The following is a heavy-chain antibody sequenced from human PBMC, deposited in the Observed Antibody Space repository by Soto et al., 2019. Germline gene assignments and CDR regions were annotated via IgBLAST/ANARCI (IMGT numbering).Heavy chain of an antibody. D-gene: IGHD3-22*01. CDR2: IYFSGGT. J-gene: IGHJ6*02. CDR1: GGSISSYY. CDR3: ARLSYYYDSSGYYPNSYYYYGMDV. Sequence: SETLSLTCTVSGGSISSYYWSWIRQPPGKGLEWIGYIYFSGGTNYNPSLKSRVTISVDTSKNQFSLKLSSVTAADTAVYYCARLSYYYDSSGYYPNSYYYYGMDVWGQGTTVTVSS. V-gene: IGHV4-59*08.